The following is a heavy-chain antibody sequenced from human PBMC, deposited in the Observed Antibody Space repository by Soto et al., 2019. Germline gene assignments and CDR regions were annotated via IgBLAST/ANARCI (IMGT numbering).Heavy chain of an antibody. CDR2: ISYDGSNK. D-gene: IGHD6-6*01. J-gene: IGHJ4*02. CDR1: RFTFSSYG. CDR3: AKALLGSSSLLDY. V-gene: IGHV3-30*18. Sequence: GGSLRLSCAASRFTFSSYGMHWVRQAPGKGLEWVAVISYDGSNKYYADSVKGRFTISRDNSKNTLYLQMNSLRAEDTAVYYCAKALLGSSSLLDYWGQGTLVTVSS.